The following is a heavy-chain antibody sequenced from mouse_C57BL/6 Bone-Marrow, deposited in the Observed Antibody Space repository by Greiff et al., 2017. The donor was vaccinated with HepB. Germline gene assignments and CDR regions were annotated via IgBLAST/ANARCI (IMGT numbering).Heavy chain of an antibody. CDR3: ARDSSGKGDY. CDR2: IYPGDGDT. D-gene: IGHD3-2*02. V-gene: IGHV1-82*01. Sequence: QVQLKESGPELVKPGASVKISCKASGYAFSSSWMNWVKQRPGKGLEWIGRIYPGDGDTNYNGKFKGKATLTADKSSSTAYMQLSSLTSEDSAVYFCARDSSGKGDYWGQGTTLTVSS. CDR1: GYAFSSSW. J-gene: IGHJ2*01.